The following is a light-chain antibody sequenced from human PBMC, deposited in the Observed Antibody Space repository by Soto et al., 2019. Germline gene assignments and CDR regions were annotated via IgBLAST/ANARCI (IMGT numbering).Light chain of an antibody. V-gene: IGKV1-12*02. CDR3: QQANSFPFT. J-gene: IGKJ3*01. Sequence: DIPMTQSPSSVSASVGDSVTITCRASQVINNWLAWYQQKPGKAPNLLIYAASTLQSGVPSRFSGSGSGTDFTLTISSLQPEDSATYYCQQANSFPFTFGPGTKVDIK. CDR1: QVINNW. CDR2: AAS.